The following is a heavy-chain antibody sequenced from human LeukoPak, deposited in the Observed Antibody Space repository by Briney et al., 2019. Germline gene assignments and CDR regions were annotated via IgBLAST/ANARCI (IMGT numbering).Heavy chain of an antibody. CDR1: NYPITSDYY. CDR2: IFHSGIA. CDR3: GRAGFGPAYNRFYYYMDV. V-gene: IGHV4-38-2*01. Sequence: PSETLSLTCAVSNYPITSDYYWVWIRQPPGQGLEWIGQIFHSGIAHYNPSLKSRVTMSVDTSTSQFSVNLNSVTAADTAVYYCGRAGFGPAYNRFYYYMDVWGKGTTVTVSS. J-gene: IGHJ6*03. D-gene: IGHD3-16*01.